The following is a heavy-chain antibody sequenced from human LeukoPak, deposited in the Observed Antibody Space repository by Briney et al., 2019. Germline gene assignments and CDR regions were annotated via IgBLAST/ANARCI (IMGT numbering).Heavy chain of an antibody. CDR1: GGSISSGSYY. J-gene: IGHJ4*02. CDR2: IYTSGST. CDR3: ARVDHDYVWGSYRDY. D-gene: IGHD3-16*02. Sequence: SQTLSLTCTVSGGSISSGSYYWSWVRQPAGKGLEWIGRIYTSGSTNYNPSLKSRVTISVDTSKNQFSLKLSSVTAADTAVYYCARVDHDYVWGSYRDYWGQGTLVTVSS. V-gene: IGHV4-61*02.